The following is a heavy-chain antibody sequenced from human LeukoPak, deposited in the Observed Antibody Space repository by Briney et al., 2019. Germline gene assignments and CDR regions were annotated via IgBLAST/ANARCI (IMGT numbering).Heavy chain of an antibody. J-gene: IGHJ2*01. V-gene: IGHV4-39*01. CDR1: GGSISSSSYY. CDR2: IYYSGST. D-gene: IGHD1-26*01. CDR3: ARQGVGATVDL. Sequence: SETLSLTCTVSGGSISSSSYYWGWIRRPPGKGLEWIGSIYYSGSTYYNPSLKSRVTISVDASKNQFSLKLSSVTAADTAVYYCARQGVGATVDLWGRGTLVTVSS.